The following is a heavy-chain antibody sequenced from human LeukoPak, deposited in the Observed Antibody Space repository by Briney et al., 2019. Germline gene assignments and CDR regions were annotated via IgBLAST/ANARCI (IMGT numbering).Heavy chain of an antibody. J-gene: IGHJ6*03. V-gene: IGHV4-39*07. Sequence: SETLSLTCIVSGGSISSSNYYWGWIRQPPGKGLEWIGTIYYTGSTYYNPSLKSRVTISVDTSKNQFSLKLSSVTAADTAVYYCARMGGSYSPPYYYYYYMDVWGKGTTVTVSS. D-gene: IGHD1-26*01. CDR3: ARMGGSYSPPYYYYYYMDV. CDR2: IYYTGST. CDR1: GGSISSSNYY.